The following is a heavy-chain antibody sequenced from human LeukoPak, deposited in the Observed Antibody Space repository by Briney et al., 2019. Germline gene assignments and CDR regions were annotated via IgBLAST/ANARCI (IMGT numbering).Heavy chain of an antibody. CDR1: GLTLSGTY. V-gene: IGHV3-53*01. CDR2: LYTSGST. CDR3: AIWFGESSGQ. D-gene: IGHD3-10*01. Sequence: GGSLRLSSAAPGLTLSGTYMNWVRQAPGKGLEWVSILYTSGSTYYADSVRGRFTISRDNSRSTVYLQMNSLRVEDTAAYYCAIWFGESSGQWGQGTLVTVSS. J-gene: IGHJ4*02.